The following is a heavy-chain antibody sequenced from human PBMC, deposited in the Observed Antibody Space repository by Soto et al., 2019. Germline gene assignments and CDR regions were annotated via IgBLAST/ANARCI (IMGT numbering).Heavy chain of an antibody. CDR3: ARLRDLFYYYYGMDV. D-gene: IGHD3-3*01. Sequence: GGSLRLSCAASGFTFSSYAMSWVRQAPGKGLEWVSAISGSGGSTYYADSVKGRFTISRDNSKNTLYLQMNSLGDEDTAVYYCARLRDLFYYYYGMDVWGQGTTVTVSS. V-gene: IGHV3-23*01. CDR2: ISGSGGST. J-gene: IGHJ6*02. CDR1: GFTFSSYA.